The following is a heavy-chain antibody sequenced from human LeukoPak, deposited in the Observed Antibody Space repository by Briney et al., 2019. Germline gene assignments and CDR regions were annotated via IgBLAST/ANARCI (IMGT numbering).Heavy chain of an antibody. CDR1: SGSFSNYY. CDR2: INQSGST. Sequence: PSETLSLTCAVYSGSFSNYYWSWIRQPPGKGLEWIGEINQSGSTNYNPSLKSRVTISLDTSRNQFSLKLNSVTAADTAVYYCAKSNGYGLVDIWGQGTMVTVSS. J-gene: IGHJ3*02. CDR3: AKSNGYGLVDI. V-gene: IGHV4-34*01. D-gene: IGHD3-10*01.